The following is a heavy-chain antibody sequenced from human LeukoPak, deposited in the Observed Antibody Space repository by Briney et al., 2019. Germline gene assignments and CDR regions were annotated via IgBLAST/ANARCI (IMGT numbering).Heavy chain of an antibody. V-gene: IGHV1-69*13. CDR1: GGTFSSYA. D-gene: IGHD3-22*01. J-gene: IGHJ4*02. Sequence: ASVKVSCKASGGTFSSYAISWVRQAPGQGLEWMGGIIPIFGTANYAQKFQGRVTITADESTSTAYMELSSLRSEDTAVYYCAFQYYDSSGYYHFFDYWGQGTLVTVSS. CDR3: AFQYYDSSGYYHFFDY. CDR2: IIPIFGTA.